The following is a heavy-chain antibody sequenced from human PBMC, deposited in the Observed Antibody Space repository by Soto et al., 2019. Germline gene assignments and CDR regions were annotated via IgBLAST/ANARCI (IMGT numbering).Heavy chain of an antibody. D-gene: IGHD6-13*01. CDR1: GFTFSSYA. V-gene: IGHV3-23*01. CDR3: AKGEQSIAAAGTADAFDI. J-gene: IGHJ3*02. CDR2: ISGSGGST. Sequence: PGVSLRLSCAASGFTFSSYAMSWVRQAPGKGLEWVSAISGSGGSTYYADSVKGRFTISRDNSKNTLYLQMNSLRAEDTAVYYCAKGEQSIAAAGTADAFDIWGQGTMVTVSS.